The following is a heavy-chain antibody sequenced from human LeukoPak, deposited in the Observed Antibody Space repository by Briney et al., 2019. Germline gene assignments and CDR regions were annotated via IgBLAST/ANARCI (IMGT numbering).Heavy chain of an antibody. Sequence: GGSLRLSCAASGFTVSSNYMNWVRQAPGKGLEWLSVIYSGGSTYYADSVKGRFTISRDNSKDTLYLQMNRLRVEDTAVYFCARDRAVTQDWVEFDPWGQGTLVTVSS. V-gene: IGHV3-66*01. CDR3: ARDRAVTQDWVEFDP. J-gene: IGHJ5*02. CDR1: GFTVSSNY. CDR2: IYSGGST. D-gene: IGHD4-17*01.